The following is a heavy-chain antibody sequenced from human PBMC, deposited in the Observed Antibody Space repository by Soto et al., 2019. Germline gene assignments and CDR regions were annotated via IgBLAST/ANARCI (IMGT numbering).Heavy chain of an antibody. J-gene: IGHJ6*02. CDR1: GFTVSSYY. Sequence: EVQLLETGGGLIQPGGSLRLSCAASGFTVSSYYMSWVRQAPGKGLEWVSAIYSGGSTYYTDSVEGRFTISRDISKNTLYLQMNSLRVDDTAVYFCARDRGDCSRVSCFASFYFGMDVWGQGTTVTVSS. V-gene: IGHV3-53*02. CDR2: IYSGGST. CDR3: ARDRGDCSRVSCFASFYFGMDV. D-gene: IGHD2-15*01.